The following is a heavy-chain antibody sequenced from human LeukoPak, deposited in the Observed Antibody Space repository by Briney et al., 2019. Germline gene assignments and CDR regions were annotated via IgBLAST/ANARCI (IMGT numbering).Heavy chain of an antibody. J-gene: IGHJ6*03. CDR2: ISTGSNYI. Sequence: PGGSLRLSCVASGFTFSSYSMFWVRQAPGKGLEWVSAISTGSNYIYYADSVEGRFTISRDNAENSLFLQMNSLRAEDTAVYYCGRDPEVPDYYSYMDVRGKGTTVTVSS. CDR1: GFTFSSYS. CDR3: GRDPEVPDYYSYMDV. V-gene: IGHV3-21*01.